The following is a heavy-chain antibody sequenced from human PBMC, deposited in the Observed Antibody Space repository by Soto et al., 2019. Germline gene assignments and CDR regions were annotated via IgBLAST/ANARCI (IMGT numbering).Heavy chain of an antibody. CDR3: AISQDRGGRTTFIY. J-gene: IGHJ4*02. CDR1: GFTFDDNA. CDR2: INWKSDI. D-gene: IGHD3-16*01. V-gene: IGHV3-9*01. Sequence: HPGGSLRLSCAVSGFTFDDNAMHWVRQAPEKGLEWVSGINWKSDIGYADSVKGRFTISRDNAENSLYLQMNSLRAEDTALYYCAISQDRGGRTTFIYWGQGTQVIVSS.